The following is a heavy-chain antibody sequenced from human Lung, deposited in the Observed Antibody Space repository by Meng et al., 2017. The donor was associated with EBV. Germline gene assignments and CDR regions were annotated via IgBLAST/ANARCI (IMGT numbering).Heavy chain of an antibody. D-gene: IGHD3-3*01. J-gene: IGHJ4*02. CDR2: VYYSGST. V-gene: IGHV4-30-4*01. CDR1: VGSISSGDYY. Sequence: QVRWQESGQDLSNLSQHLSLTCTVPVGSISSGDYYWSWLRQPPGQGLEWIGYVYYSGSTYYNPSLKSRVTISVDTSKNQFSLKLSSVTAADTAVYYCARGKLSGYRYFDYWGQGTLVTVSS. CDR3: ARGKLSGYRYFDY.